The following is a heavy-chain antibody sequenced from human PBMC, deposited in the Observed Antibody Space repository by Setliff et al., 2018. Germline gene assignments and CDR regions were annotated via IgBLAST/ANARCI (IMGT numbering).Heavy chain of an antibody. J-gene: IGHJ5*02. D-gene: IGHD2-21*01. CDR3: AGGRYCGGDCYFPWFDP. CDR1: GYTFTSYA. CDR2: INTNTGNP. V-gene: IGHV7-4-1*02. Sequence: ASVKVSCKASGYTFTSYAMNWVRQAPGQGLEWMGWINTNTGNPTYAQGFTGRFVFSLDTSVSTACLQISSLKAEDTAVYYCAGGRYCGGDCYFPWFDPWGQGTLVTVPQ.